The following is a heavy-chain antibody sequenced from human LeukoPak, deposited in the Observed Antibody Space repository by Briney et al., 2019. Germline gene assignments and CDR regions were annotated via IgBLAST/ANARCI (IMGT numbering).Heavy chain of an antibody. V-gene: IGHV3-9*01. Sequence: GGSLRVSCAASGFTFDDYAMHWVRQAPGKGLELVSGISWNSGSIGYADSVRGRFTISRDNAKNTLYLQMNSLRAEATALYYCVPHCSGVSCYSDYWGQGTLVTVSS. CDR3: VPHCSGVSCYSDY. J-gene: IGHJ4*02. CDR2: ISWNSGSI. D-gene: IGHD2-15*01. CDR1: GFTFDDYA.